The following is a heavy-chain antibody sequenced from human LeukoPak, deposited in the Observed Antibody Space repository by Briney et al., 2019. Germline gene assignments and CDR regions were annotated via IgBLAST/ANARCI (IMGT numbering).Heavy chain of an antibody. CDR2: ISAYNGNT. D-gene: IGHD3-22*01. J-gene: IGHJ6*03. CDR1: GYTFTSYG. V-gene: IGHV1-18*01. Sequence: ASVKVSCKASGYTFTSYGISWVRQAPGQGLEWRGWISAYNGNTNYAQKLQGRVTMTTDTSTSTAYMELRSLRSDDTAVYYCARARNSYYDSSDYMDVWGKGTTVTVSS. CDR3: ARARNSYYDSSDYMDV.